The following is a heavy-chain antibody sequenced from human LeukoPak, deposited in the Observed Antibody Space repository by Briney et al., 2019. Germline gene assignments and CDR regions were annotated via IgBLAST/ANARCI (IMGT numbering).Heavy chain of an antibody. CDR2: INPKTGDT. V-gene: IGHV1-2*04. CDR3: ARVVYSHGYCDRVTCPNWFDP. Sequence: ASVKVSCKTSGYIFTDYYIHWVRQAPGQGLEWMGWINPKTGDTNSAQKFQRWVTMTRDTAISTAYMELNRLALDDTAVYYCARVVYSHGYCDRVTCPNWFDPWGQGTLVTVSS. J-gene: IGHJ5*02. D-gene: IGHD2-2*03. CDR1: GYIFTDYY.